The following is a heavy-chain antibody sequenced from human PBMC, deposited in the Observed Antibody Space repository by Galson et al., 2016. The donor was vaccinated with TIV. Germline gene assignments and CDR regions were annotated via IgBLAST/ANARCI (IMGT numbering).Heavy chain of an antibody. D-gene: IGHD3-22*01. J-gene: IGHJ4*02. V-gene: IGHV3-23*01. Sequence: SLRLSCAASGFTFSSYAMSWVRQAPGKGLEWISAISGGGGSTYHTDSVKGRFTISRDNSKNTVFLQMNSLRAEDTAVYYCAKIDSSGYNYGGRFVYWGQGTPVTVSS. CDR2: ISGGGGST. CDR1: GFTFSSYA. CDR3: AKIDSSGYNYGGRFVY.